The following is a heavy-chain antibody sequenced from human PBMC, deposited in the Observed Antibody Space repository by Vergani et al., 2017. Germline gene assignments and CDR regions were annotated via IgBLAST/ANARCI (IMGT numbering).Heavy chain of an antibody. CDR1: GGSISSYY. V-gene: IGHV4-59*01. Sequence: QVQLQESGPGLVKPSETLSLTCTVSGGSISSYYWSWIRQPPGKGLEWIGYIYYSGSTTYNPSLKSRVTIAVDPSKTQFSLKLSSVTAADPAVYYCAREGIAAAGIDYWGQGTLVTVSS. CDR2: IYYSGST. D-gene: IGHD6-13*01. J-gene: IGHJ4*02. CDR3: AREGIAAAGIDY.